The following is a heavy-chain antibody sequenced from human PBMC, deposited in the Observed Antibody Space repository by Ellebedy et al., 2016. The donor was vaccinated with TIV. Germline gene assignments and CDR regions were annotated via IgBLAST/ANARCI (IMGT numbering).Heavy chain of an antibody. CDR1: GFTFSSYG. V-gene: IGHV3-30*03. D-gene: IGHD3-16*01. CDR3: ARAGLGSHLGHPTFRYYYYYYMDV. Sequence: GGSLRLSXAASGFTFSSYGMHWVRQAPGKGLEWVAVISYDGSNKYYADSVKGRFTISRDNSKNTLYLQMNSLRAEDTAVYYCARAGLGSHLGHPTFRYYYYYYMDVWGKGTTVTVSS. J-gene: IGHJ6*03. CDR2: ISYDGSNK.